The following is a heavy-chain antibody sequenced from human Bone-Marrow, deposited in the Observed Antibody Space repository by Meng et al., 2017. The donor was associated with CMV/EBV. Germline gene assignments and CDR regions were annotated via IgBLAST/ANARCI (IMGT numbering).Heavy chain of an antibody. Sequence: GESLKISCAASGFTFSSYWMHWVRQAAGKGLVWVSRINSDGSTTIYADSVKGRFTISRDNAKYTLHLQMNGLRDEDTAVYYCARSQYKSASDYWGRGALVTVSS. CDR2: INSDGSTT. J-gene: IGHJ4*02. D-gene: IGHD1-14*01. CDR1: GFTFSSYW. V-gene: IGHV3-74*01. CDR3: ARSQYKSASDY.